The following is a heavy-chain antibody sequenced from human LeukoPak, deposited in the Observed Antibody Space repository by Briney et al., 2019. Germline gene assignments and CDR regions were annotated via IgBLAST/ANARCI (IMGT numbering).Heavy chain of an antibody. J-gene: IGHJ4*02. D-gene: IGHD3-22*01. CDR3: ANPIAAWGSGYYVGM. Sequence: PGGSLRLSCAASGLTFSSYGMHWVRQAPGKGLEWVAFIRYDGSNKYYEDSVKGRFTISRDNSKNTLYLQMNSLRAEDTAVYYCANPIAAWGSGYYVGMWGQGTLVTVSS. V-gene: IGHV3-30*02. CDR1: GLTFSSYG. CDR2: IRYDGSNK.